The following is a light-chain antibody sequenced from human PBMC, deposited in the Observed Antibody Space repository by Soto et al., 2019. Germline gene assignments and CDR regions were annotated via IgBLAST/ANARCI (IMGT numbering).Light chain of an antibody. CDR3: QAWDSSTEV. Sequence: SYELTQPRSVSVSPGQTASITCSGDKLGDKYACWYQQKPGQSPVLVIYQDSKRPSGIPERFSGSNSGNTATLTISGTQAMDEADYYCQAWDSSTEVFGTGTKVTVL. CDR1: KLGDKY. J-gene: IGLJ1*01. V-gene: IGLV3-1*01. CDR2: QDS.